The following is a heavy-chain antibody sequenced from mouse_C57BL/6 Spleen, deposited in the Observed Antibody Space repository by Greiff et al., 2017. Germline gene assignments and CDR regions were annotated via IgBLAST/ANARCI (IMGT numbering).Heavy chain of an antibody. CDR3: ARSPYYYGSSLYSFDY. J-gene: IGHJ2*01. V-gene: IGHV1-76*01. Sequence: VQLQQSGAELVRPGASVKPSCKASGYTFTDYYINWVKQRPGQGLEWIARIYPGSGNTYYNEKFKGKATLTAEKSSSTAYMQLSSLTAADSAVYFGARSPYYYGSSLYSFDYWGQGTTLTVSS. D-gene: IGHD1-1*01. CDR2: IYPGSGNT. CDR1: GYTFTDYY.